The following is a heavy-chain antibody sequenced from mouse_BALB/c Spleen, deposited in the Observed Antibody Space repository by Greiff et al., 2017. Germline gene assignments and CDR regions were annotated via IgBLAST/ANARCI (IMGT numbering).Heavy chain of an antibody. V-gene: IGHV1-14*01. CDR3: AKPYSYVGAWCAY. CDR2: INPYNDGT. CDR1: GYTFTSYV. D-gene: IGHD2-12*01. Sequence: EVQLQQSGPELVKPGASVKMSCKASGYTFTSYVMHWVKQKPGQGLEWIGYINPYNDGTKYNEKFKGKATLTSDKSSSTAYMELSSLTSEDSAVYYCAKPYSYVGAWCAYWGQGTLVTVSA. J-gene: IGHJ3*01.